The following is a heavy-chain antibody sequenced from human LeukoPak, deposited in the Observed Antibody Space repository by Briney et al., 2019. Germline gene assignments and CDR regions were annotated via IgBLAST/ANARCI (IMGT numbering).Heavy chain of an antibody. Sequence: VASVKVSCKASGYTFTSYDINWVRQATGQGLEWMGWMNPNSGNTGYAQKFQGRVTMTRDTSTSTVYMELSSLRSEDTAVYYCARDGAAADYWGQGTLVTVSS. V-gene: IGHV1-8*01. J-gene: IGHJ4*02. CDR3: ARDGAAADY. CDR2: MNPNSGNT. D-gene: IGHD6-13*01. CDR1: GYTFTSYD.